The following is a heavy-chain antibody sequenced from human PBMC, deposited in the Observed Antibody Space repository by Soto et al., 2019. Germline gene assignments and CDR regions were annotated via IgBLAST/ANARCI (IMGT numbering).Heavy chain of an antibody. V-gene: IGHV3-11*01. Sequence: RGALRLGCAYSVFTFRDYYMIWIRQAPGKGLEWVSYISISGSTIYYADSVEGRFTISRDNAKNSLYLQMNSLRAEDTAVYYCARDGAWELSAEYWGQGTMVTVSS. J-gene: IGHJ4*02. CDR2: ISISGSTI. CDR1: VFTFRDYY. D-gene: IGHD1-26*01. CDR3: ARDGAWELSAEY.